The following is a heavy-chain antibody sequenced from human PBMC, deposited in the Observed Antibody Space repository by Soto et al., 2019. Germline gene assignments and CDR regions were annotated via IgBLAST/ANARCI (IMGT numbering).Heavy chain of an antibody. CDR3: ARLFSGATGNWYFDL. D-gene: IGHD3-10*02. V-gene: IGHV4-34*01. CDR2: ITHSGGI. Sequence: SETLSLTCAVYGGSFSGYYWSWVRQPPGKGLEWIGEITHSGGINYNPSLKSRVTMSLDTSKNQFSLRLNSVSDADTAVYYCARLFSGATGNWYFDLWGRGTMVTVYS. CDR1: GGSFSGYY. J-gene: IGHJ2*01.